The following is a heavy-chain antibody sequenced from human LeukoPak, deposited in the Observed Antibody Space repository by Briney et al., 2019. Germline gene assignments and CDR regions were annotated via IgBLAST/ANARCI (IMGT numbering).Heavy chain of an antibody. CDR1: GFTFSNAW. CDR3: AKEATEQLGFDY. Sequence: GGSLRLSCAASGFTFSNAWMSWVRQAPGKGLEWVAFIRYDGSNKYYADSVKGRFTISRDNSKNTLYLQMNSLRAEDTAVYYCAKEATEQLGFDYWGQGTLVTVSS. J-gene: IGHJ4*02. V-gene: IGHV3-30*02. CDR2: IRYDGSNK. D-gene: IGHD6-6*01.